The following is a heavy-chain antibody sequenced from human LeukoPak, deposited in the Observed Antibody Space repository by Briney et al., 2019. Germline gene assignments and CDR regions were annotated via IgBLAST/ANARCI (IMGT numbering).Heavy chain of an antibody. J-gene: IGHJ6*03. CDR3: ARDSPWATRKYYYMDV. V-gene: IGHV4-4*07. CDR2: IYTSGST. D-gene: IGHD1/OR15-1a*01. CDR1: GGSISSYY. Sequence: PSETLSLTCTVSGGSISSYYWSWIRQPAGKGLEWIGRIYTSGSTNCNPSLKSRVTMSVDTSKNQFSLKLSSVTAADTAVYYCARDSPWATRKYYYMDVWGKGTTVTVSS.